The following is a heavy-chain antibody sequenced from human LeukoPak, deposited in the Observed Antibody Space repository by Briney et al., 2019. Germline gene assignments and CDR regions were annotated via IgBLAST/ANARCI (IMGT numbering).Heavy chain of an antibody. CDR1: GGSFSGYY. Sequence: SETLSLTCAVYGGSFSGYYWSWIRQPPGKGLEWIGEINHSGSTNYNPSLKSRVTISVDTSKNQFSLKLSSVTAADTAVYYCARGRSSSENFDYWGQGTLVTVSS. D-gene: IGHD6-6*01. CDR3: ARGRSSSENFDY. CDR2: INHSGST. J-gene: IGHJ4*02. V-gene: IGHV4-34*01.